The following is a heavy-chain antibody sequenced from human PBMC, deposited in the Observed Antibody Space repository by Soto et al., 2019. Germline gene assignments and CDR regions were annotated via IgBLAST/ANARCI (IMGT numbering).Heavy chain of an antibody. V-gene: IGHV3-43*01. Sequence: GGSLRLSCAASGFTFDDYTMHWVRQAPGKGLEWVSLISWDGGSTYYADSVKGRFTISRDNSKNSLYLQMNSLRTEDTALYYCAKDILPLATSLGAYDYWGQGTLVTVSS. J-gene: IGHJ4*02. CDR1: GFTFDDYT. CDR2: ISWDGGST. D-gene: IGHD5-12*01. CDR3: AKDILPLATSLGAYDY.